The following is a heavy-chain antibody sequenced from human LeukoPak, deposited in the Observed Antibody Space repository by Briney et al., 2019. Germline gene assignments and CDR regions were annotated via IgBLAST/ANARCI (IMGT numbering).Heavy chain of an antibody. J-gene: IGHJ4*02. CDR3: ARDLRQQLVERGNYFDY. D-gene: IGHD6-13*01. CDR2: IYSGGST. CDR1: GFTVSSNY. V-gene: IGHV3-66*01. Sequence: PGGSLRLSCAASGFTVSSNYMSWVRQAPGKGLEWVSVIYSGGSTYYADSVKGRFTISRDNSKNTLYLQMNSLRAEDTAVYYCARDLRQQLVERGNYFDYWGQGTLVTVSS.